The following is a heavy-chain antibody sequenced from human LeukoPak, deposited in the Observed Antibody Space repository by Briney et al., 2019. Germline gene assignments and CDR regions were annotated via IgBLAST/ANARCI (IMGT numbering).Heavy chain of an antibody. CDR1: GFTFSNAW. V-gene: IGHV3-15*01. CDR3: TTDLLYYYDSSGYFLGFDY. Sequence: PGGSLRLSCAASGFTFSNAWMSWVRQAPGKGLEWVGRIKSKTDGGTTDYAAPVKGRFTISRDDSKNTLYLQMNSLKTEDTAVYYCTTDLLYYYDSSGYFLGFDYWGQGTLVTVSS. D-gene: IGHD3-22*01. CDR2: IKSKTDGGTT. J-gene: IGHJ4*02.